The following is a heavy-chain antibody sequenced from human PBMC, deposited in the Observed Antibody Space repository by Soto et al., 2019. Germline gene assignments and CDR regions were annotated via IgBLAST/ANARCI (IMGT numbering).Heavy chain of an antibody. Sequence: PGGSLRLSCVASGLPVAGSYMAWVRQAPGKGLEWASVIYNDGTTYYSQSVEGRFTTSRDTSKNTLYLQMDRLRDEDTAVYYCVRPLPSGQTHARDVWGQGTTVTVSS. V-gene: IGHV3-53*01. CDR3: VRPLPSGQTHARDV. J-gene: IGHJ6*02. D-gene: IGHD3-10*01. CDR1: GLPVAGSY. CDR2: IYNDGTT.